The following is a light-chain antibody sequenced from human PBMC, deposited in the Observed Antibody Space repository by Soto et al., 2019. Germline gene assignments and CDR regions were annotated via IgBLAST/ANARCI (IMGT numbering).Light chain of an antibody. Sequence: EIVLTQSPATLSLSPGEGATLSCRASQSIGTYLAWYQHKPGQAPRLLIYGASSRAIHTPDRFSGSGSGTDFTLTISGLEPEDFAVYYCQHFGNSLWTFGQGTKVDIK. V-gene: IGKV3-20*01. J-gene: IGKJ1*01. CDR1: QSIGTY. CDR2: GAS. CDR3: QHFGNSLWT.